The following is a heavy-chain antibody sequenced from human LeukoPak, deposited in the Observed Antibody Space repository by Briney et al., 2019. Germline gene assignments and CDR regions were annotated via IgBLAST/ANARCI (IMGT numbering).Heavy chain of an antibody. V-gene: IGHV4-34*01. Sequence: SETLSLTCAVYGGSFSGYYWSWIRQPPGKGLEWIGEINHSGSTNYNPSLKSRVTIPVDTSKNQFSLKLSSVTAADTAVYYCARGRVRIFGVVTEADDAFDIWGQGTMVTVSS. D-gene: IGHD3-3*01. CDR3: ARGRVRIFGVVTEADDAFDI. CDR2: INHSGST. J-gene: IGHJ3*02. CDR1: GGSFSGYY.